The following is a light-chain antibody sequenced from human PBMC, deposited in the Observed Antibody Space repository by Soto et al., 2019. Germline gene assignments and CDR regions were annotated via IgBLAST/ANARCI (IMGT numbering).Light chain of an antibody. CDR3: QQYGSSPLT. Sequence: EIVLTQSPATLSLSPGERATLSCRASQSIRNYLAWYQQKPGQSPRLLIYGASNRATGIADRFSASGSGTDFTLTISRLQPEDFAVYFCQQYGSSPLTFGGGTKVDIK. CDR2: GAS. J-gene: IGKJ4*01. CDR1: QSIRNY. V-gene: IGKV3-20*01.